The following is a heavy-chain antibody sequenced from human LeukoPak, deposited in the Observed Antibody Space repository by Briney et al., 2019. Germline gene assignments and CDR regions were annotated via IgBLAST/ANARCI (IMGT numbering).Heavy chain of an antibody. J-gene: IGHJ6*02. V-gene: IGHV4-39*01. Sequence: PSETLSLTCTVSGDSIRTTRYWGWIRQPHGKGLEWIGAIYFSGSTYYNPSLKSRVMISVDTSRNQFSLKLTSVTAADTAAYYCATQGYNTQAMDVWGQGTTVTVSS. CDR3: ATQGYNTQAMDV. CDR1: GDSIRTTRY. CDR2: IYFSGST. D-gene: IGHD5-24*01.